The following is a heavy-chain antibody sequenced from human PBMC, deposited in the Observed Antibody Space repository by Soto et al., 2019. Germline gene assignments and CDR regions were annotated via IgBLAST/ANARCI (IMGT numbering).Heavy chain of an antibody. CDR3: ARIGYSSSSFDY. CDR2: INQDGSVK. V-gene: IGHV3-7*03. D-gene: IGHD6-6*01. J-gene: IGHJ4*02. CDR1: GFTFNNYW. Sequence: GSLRLSCVASGFTFNNYWMSWVRQAPGKGLEWLANINQDGSVKYYVDSVKGRFTISRDNTKNSLYLQMNSLRVEDTAVYYCARIGYSSSSFDYWGQGTLVTVSS.